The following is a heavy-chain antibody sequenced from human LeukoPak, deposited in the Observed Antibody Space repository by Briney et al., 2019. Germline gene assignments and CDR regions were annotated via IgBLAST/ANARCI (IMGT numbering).Heavy chain of an antibody. D-gene: IGHD3-3*01. V-gene: IGHV4-30-4*08. CDR3: ARVRFWSGYYTGADY. CDR1: GCSISSGDYY. CDR2: IYYSGST. Sequence: SETLSLTCTVSGCSISSGDYYWSCIRQPPGKGLEWIGNIYYSGSTYYNPSLKSRVTTSVDPSKNQFSLKLSSVTAADTAVYYCARVRFWSGYYTGADYWGQGTLVTVSS. J-gene: IGHJ4*02.